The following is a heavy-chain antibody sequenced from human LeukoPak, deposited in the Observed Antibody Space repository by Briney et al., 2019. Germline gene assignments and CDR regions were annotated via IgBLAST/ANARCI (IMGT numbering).Heavy chain of an antibody. CDR2: IREGDGGT. J-gene: IGHJ4*02. CDR1: GFNFYNYV. Sequence: GGSLRLSCAASGFNFYNYVMSWVRQAPGKGLEWVSSIREGDGGTDYADSVKGRFTISRDNFKNIVGLQVTSLRAEDTAMYFCTKVRPPPGSGWYGGDDDWGQGTLVTVSS. CDR3: TKVRPPPGSGWYGGDDD. V-gene: IGHV3-23*01. D-gene: IGHD6-19*01.